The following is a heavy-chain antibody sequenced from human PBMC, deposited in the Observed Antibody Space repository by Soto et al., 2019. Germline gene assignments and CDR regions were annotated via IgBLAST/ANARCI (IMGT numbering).Heavy chain of an antibody. CDR2: IKQDGSEK. Sequence: GGSLRLSCAASGFTFSSYWMSWVRQAPGKGLEWVANIKQDGSEKYYVDSVKGRFTIPRDNAKNSLYLQMNSLRAEDTAVYYCARIQYYYGWGRPYYDGMYVWSQGNTVTVS. CDR3: ARIQYYYGWGRPYYDGMYV. D-gene: IGHD3-10*01. CDR1: GFTFSSYW. J-gene: IGHJ6*02. V-gene: IGHV3-7*05.